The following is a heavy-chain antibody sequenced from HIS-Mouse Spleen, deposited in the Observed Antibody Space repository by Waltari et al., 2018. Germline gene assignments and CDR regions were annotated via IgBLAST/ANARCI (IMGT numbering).Heavy chain of an antibody. CDR3: AKGITMVRGVIINANPDYYGMDV. Sequence: EVQLLESGGGLVQPGGSLRLSCAASGFTFSSYAMSWVRQAPGKGLEWVSAISGCGGSTYYADSVQGRLTISRDNSKNTLYLKMNSLRAEDTAVYYCAKGITMVRGVIINANPDYYGMDVWGQGTTVTVSS. CDR2: ISGCGGST. CDR1: GFTFSSYA. V-gene: IGHV3-23*01. D-gene: IGHD3-10*01. J-gene: IGHJ6*02.